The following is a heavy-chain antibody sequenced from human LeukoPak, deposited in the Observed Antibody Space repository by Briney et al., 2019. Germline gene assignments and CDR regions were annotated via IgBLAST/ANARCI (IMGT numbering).Heavy chain of an antibody. D-gene: IGHD3-3*01. CDR2: IIPIFGTA. J-gene: IGHJ6*02. CDR1: GGTFSSYA. CDR3: ARGNTIFGVVTIFSGMDV. V-gene: IGHV1-69*01. Sequence: EASVKASCKASGGTFSSYAISWVRQAPGQGLEWMGGIIPIFGTANYAQKFQGRVTITADESTSTAYMELSSLRSEDTAVYYCARGNTIFGVVTIFSGMDVWGQGTTVTVSS.